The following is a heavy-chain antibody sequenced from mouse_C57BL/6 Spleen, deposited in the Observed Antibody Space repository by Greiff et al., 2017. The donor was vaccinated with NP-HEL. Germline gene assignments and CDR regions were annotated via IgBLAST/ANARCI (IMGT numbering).Heavy chain of an antibody. CDR2: IHPNSGST. Sequence: VQLQQSGAELVKPGASVKLSCKASGYTFTSYWMHWVKQRPGQGLEWIGMIHPNSGSTNYNEKFKSKATLTVDKSSSTAYMQLSSLTSEDSAVYYCARSGGYYWFAYWGQGTLVTVSA. CDR1: GYTFTSYW. J-gene: IGHJ3*01. V-gene: IGHV1-64*01. D-gene: IGHD2-3*01. CDR3: ARSGGYYWFAY.